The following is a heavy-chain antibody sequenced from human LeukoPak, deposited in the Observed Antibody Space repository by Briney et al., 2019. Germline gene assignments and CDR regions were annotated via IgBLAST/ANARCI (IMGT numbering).Heavy chain of an antibody. CDR2: IYYIGSA. Sequence: SETLSLICTVSGGSISINYWSWIRLPPGKGLEWIGYIYYIGSANYNPSLKSRVTISLDTPKNQFSLKLSSVTAADTAVYYCARHVVRLGYSYGMDVWGQGTTVTVSS. CDR1: GGSISINY. CDR3: ARHVVRLGYSYGMDV. J-gene: IGHJ6*02. V-gene: IGHV4-59*08. D-gene: IGHD3-16*01.